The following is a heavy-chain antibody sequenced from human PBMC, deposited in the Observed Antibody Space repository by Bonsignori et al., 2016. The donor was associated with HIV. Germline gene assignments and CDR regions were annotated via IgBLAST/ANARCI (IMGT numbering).Heavy chain of an antibody. CDR3: ARGRVVDMKGGWFDP. Sequence: SETLSLTCTVSGGSISSYYWSWIRQPAGKGLEWIGRIYTSGSTNYNPSLKSRVTMSVDTSKNQFSLKLSSLTAADTAVYYCARGRVVDMKGGWFDPWGQGTLVTVSS. V-gene: IGHV4-4*07. J-gene: IGHJ5*02. D-gene: IGHD2-21*01. CDR1: GGSISSYY. CDR2: IYTSGST.